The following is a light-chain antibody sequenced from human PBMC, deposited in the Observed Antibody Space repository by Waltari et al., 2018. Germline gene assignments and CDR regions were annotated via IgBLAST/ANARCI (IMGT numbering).Light chain of an antibody. Sequence: EIVMTQSPATLSVSPGERATVSCRASQNIGSNVAWYQQKPGQAPRLLIYGASTRATGIPGRFSGSGSGTEFTLTISSLQSEDFAVYFCQQCNNWPRTFGQGTKLEIK. V-gene: IGKV3-15*01. J-gene: IGKJ2*01. CDR1: QNIGSN. CDR3: QQCNNWPRT. CDR2: GAS.